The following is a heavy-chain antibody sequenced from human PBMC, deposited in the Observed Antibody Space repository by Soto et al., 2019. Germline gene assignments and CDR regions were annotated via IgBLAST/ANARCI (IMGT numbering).Heavy chain of an antibody. D-gene: IGHD4-17*01. V-gene: IGHV4-30-4*01. CDR2: IYYSGST. Sequence: PSETLSLTCTVSGGSISSGDYYWSWIRQPPGRGLEWIGYIYYSGSTYYNPSLKSRVTISVDTSKNQFSLKLSSVTAADTAVYYCARDSLRHDYDAGVNWFDPWGQGTLVTVSS. J-gene: IGHJ5*02. CDR1: GGSISSGDYY. CDR3: ARDSLRHDYDAGVNWFDP.